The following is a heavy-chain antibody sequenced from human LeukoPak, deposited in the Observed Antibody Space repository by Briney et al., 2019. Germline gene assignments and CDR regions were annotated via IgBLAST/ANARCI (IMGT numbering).Heavy chain of an antibody. CDR3: TVRDDYIGSLITFFN. CDR2: IYYSGST. D-gene: IGHD3-3*02. Sequence: SETLSLTCTVAGGSISSHYWTWLRQPPGKGLEWIGYIYYSGSTNYNPSLKSRVTISVDTSKNQFSLKLSSAAAAHRAVYCFTVRDDYIGSLITFFNCGQRILFTVSS. J-gene: IGHJ4*02. CDR1: GGSISSHY. V-gene: IGHV4-59*11.